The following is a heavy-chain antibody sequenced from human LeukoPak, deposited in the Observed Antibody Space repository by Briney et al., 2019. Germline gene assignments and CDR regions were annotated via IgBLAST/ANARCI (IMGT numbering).Heavy chain of an antibody. CDR2: VSYDGSNK. D-gene: IGHD5-12*01. CDR3: AKGLGISGYEIDY. J-gene: IGHJ4*02. CDR1: GFTVSNKY. V-gene: IGHV3-30*18. Sequence: GGSLRLSCAASGFTVSNKYMSWVRQAPGKGLEWVAVVSYDGSNKYYADSVKGRFTISRDNSKNTLYLQMNSLRAEDTAVYYCAKGLGISGYEIDYWGQGTLVTVSS.